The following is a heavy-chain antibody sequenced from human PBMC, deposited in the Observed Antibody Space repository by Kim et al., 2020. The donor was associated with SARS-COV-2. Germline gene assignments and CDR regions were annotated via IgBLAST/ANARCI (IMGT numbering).Heavy chain of an antibody. CDR3: ATQSVRGVMIFDY. D-gene: IGHD3-10*01. CDR1: GDSISSGDYY. J-gene: IGHJ4*02. Sequence: TLSLTCSVSGDSISSGDYYWSWIRQTPGMGLEWIGYIFYTGNTYVNPSLESRLTISMDTSKNHFSLKLSSVTAADTAVYYCATQSVRGVMIFDYWGQGTLVTVSS. CDR2: IFYTGNT. V-gene: IGHV4-30-4*01.